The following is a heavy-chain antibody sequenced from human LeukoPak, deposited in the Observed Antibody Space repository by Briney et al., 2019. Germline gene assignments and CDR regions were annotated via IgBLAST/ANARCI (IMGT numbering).Heavy chain of an antibody. D-gene: IGHD3-22*01. CDR2: IIPILGIA. CDR3: ARGADSSGYYYGSDWFDP. Sequence: ASVKVSCKASGYTFTSYGISWVRQAPGQGLEWMGRIIPILGIANYAQKFQGRVTITADKSTSTAYMELSSLRSEDTAVYYCARGADSSGYYYGSDWFDPWGQGTLVTVSS. J-gene: IGHJ5*02. V-gene: IGHV1-69*04. CDR1: GYTFTSYG.